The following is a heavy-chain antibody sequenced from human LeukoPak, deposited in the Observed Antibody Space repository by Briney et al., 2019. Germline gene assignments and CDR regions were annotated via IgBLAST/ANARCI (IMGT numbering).Heavy chain of an antibody. CDR1: GGSISSYY. D-gene: IGHD6-13*01. CDR3: GRLKEQQVGEGEYYYMDV. V-gene: IGHV4-59*01. Sequence: PSETLSLTCTVSGGSISSYYWSWIRQPPGKGLEWIGYIYYSGSTNYNPSLKSRVTISVDTSKNQFSLKLSSVTAADPSVDYCGRLKEQQVGEGEYYYMDVWGKGTTVTISS. J-gene: IGHJ6*03. CDR2: IYYSGST.